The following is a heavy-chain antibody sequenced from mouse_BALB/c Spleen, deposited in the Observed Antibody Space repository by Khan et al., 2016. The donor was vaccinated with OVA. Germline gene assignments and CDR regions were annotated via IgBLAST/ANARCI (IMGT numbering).Heavy chain of an antibody. D-gene: IGHD2-4*01. CDR3: ARRGYDYGRGALFAY. J-gene: IGHJ3*01. CDR1: GFSLANYS. CDR2: IWSAGST. V-gene: IGHV2-2*02. Sequence: QVQLQQSGPGLVQPLQSLSITCTVSGFSLANYSVHWIRQSPGKGLEWLGVIWSAGSTDYNAAFMSRLTITKDNSRSQVFFKMNSLQPNDTAIYFCARRGYDYGRGALFAYWGQGTLVTVSA.